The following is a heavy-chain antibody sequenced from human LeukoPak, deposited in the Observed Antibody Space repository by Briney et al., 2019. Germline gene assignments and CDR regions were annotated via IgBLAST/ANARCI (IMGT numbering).Heavy chain of an antibody. CDR1: GGSISGYY. CDR3: ARHQASGSFDY. J-gene: IGHJ4*02. CDR2: IYYSGSSGST. Sequence: PSGTLSLTCIVSGGSISGYYWSWIRQPPGKGLEWIGHIYYSGSSGSTDYNPSLKSRVTISVDMSKNQVSPKLSSVPAADTALYYCARHQASGSFDYWGQGTLVTVSS. V-gene: IGHV4-59*13. D-gene: IGHD1-26*01.